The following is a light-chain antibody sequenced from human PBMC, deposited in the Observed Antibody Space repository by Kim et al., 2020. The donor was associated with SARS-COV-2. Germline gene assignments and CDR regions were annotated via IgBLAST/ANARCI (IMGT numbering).Light chain of an antibody. CDR1: QDIKNY. Sequence: ASVGDRVTITCRASQDIKNYLAWYRQKPGKVPEVLIYAASSSQSGVPARISGSGSGTDFTLTINSLQPEDVATYCCQKYNSAPWTFGQGTKVDIK. J-gene: IGKJ1*01. CDR2: AAS. V-gene: IGKV1-27*01. CDR3: QKYNSAPWT.